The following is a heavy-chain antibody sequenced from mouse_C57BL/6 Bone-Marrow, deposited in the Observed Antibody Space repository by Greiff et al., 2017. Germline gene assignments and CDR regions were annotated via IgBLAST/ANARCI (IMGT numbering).Heavy chain of an antibody. J-gene: IGHJ2*01. V-gene: IGHV1-55*01. CDR1: GYTFTSYW. Sequence: VQLQQPGAELVKPGASVKMSCKASGYTFTSYWITWVKQRPGQGLEWIGDSYPTSGRTNYNEKFKSKAILTVDTSSNTAYMQLSSLTSEDSAVFYCARSGPLGRSVDYWGQGTTLTVSS. CDR3: ARSGPLGRSVDY. CDR2: SYPTSGRT. D-gene: IGHD4-1*01.